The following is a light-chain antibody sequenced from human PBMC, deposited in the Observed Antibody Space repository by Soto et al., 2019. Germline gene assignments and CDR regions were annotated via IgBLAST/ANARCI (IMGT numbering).Light chain of an antibody. V-gene: IGKV1-39*01. Sequence: DIQMTQSPASLSASVGDRVTITCRASQSISSYLNWYQQKPGKAPKLLISAASSLQSGVPSRFSGSGSGTDFTLTISSLQPEDFATYDCQQSYSAHPTTFGQGTKVEIK. CDR3: QQSYSAHPTT. CDR1: QSISSY. J-gene: IGKJ1*01. CDR2: AAS.